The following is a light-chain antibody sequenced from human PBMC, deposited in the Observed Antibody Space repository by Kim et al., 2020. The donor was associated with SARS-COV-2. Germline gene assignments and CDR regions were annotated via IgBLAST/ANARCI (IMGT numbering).Light chain of an antibody. CDR1: QDVKSN. Sequence: ASVGDRITFPCRASQDVKSNLGWYQEKPGKPPKLLMFAASSLQSGVPSRFSGSGSGTDFTLTISSLQPEDFATYYCLQDYNYPWTFGQGTKVDIK. CDR2: AAS. CDR3: LQDYNYPWT. V-gene: IGKV1-6*01. J-gene: IGKJ1*01.